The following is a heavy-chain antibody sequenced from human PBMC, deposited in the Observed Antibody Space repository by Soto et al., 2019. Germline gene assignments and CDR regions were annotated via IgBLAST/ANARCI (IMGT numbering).Heavy chain of an antibody. Sequence: QVQLVQSGAEVKKPGASVKVSCKASGYTFTSYYMHWVRQAPGQGLEWMGIINPSGGSTSYAQKFQGRVTMTRDTSTSTVYMELSSLRSEDTAVYYCARDLLFRRGYYDFWSGHNMDVWGQGTTVTVSS. CDR1: GYTFTSYY. J-gene: IGHJ6*02. V-gene: IGHV1-46*01. D-gene: IGHD3-3*01. CDR2: INPSGGST. CDR3: ARDLLFRRGYYDFWSGHNMDV.